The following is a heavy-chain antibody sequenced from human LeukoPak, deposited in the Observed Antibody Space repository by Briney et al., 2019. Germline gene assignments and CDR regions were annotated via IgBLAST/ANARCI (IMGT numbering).Heavy chain of an antibody. Sequence: PGGSLRLSCAASGFTFSSYSMNWVRQAPGKGLEWVSYISSSSSTIYYADSVKGRFTISRDNAKNSLYLQMNSLRAEDTAVYYCARCEDDSSGYYPRGYYYYMDVWGKGTTVTVSS. CDR3: ARCEDDSSGYYPRGYYYYMDV. CDR1: GFTFSSYS. V-gene: IGHV3-48*01. CDR2: ISSSSSTI. D-gene: IGHD3-22*01. J-gene: IGHJ6*03.